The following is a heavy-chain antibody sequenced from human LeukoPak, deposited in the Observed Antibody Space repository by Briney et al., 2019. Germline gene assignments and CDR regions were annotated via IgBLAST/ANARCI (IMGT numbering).Heavy chain of an antibody. CDR3: ARDGRGQQLVSPNYYYYYGMDV. CDR2: IIPIFGTA. D-gene: IGHD6-13*01. V-gene: IGHV1-69*01. J-gene: IGHJ6*02. CDR1: GGTFSSYA. Sequence: SMKVSCKASGGTFSSYAISWVRQAPGQGLEWMGGIIPIFGTANYAQKFQGRVTITADESTSTAYMELSSLRSEDTAVYYCARDGRGQQLVSPNYYYYYGMDVWGQGTTVTVSS.